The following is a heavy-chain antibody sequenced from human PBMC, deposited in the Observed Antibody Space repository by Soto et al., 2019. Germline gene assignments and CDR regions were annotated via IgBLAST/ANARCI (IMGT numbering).Heavy chain of an antibody. CDR2: VHFGGRT. CDR1: GDPISGHF. D-gene: IGHD3-10*01. J-gene: IGHJ4*02. Sequence: PSETLSLTCTVSGDPISGHFWGWIRQTPARGLEWIGYVHFGGRTSYNPSLGSRLTISLDTSKNQFSLKLTSVTAADTAVYFCASLMDSGSHPHWGQGILVTVSS. V-gene: IGHV4-59*11. CDR3: ASLMDSGSHPH.